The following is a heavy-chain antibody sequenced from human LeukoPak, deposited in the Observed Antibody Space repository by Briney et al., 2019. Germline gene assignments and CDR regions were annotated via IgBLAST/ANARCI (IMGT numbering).Heavy chain of an antibody. V-gene: IGHV3-33*03. J-gene: IGHJ5*02. D-gene: IGHD3-10*01. CDR2: IWHDASDI. CDR3: VKDHLVRGVMAS. CDR1: GFVFSTSV. Sequence: GRSLRLSCAASGFVFSTSVMHWVRQAPGKGLEWVALIWHDASDIYYADSVKGRFTISRDNSKNTLYLQTHSLRTEDTGVYYRVKDHLVRGVMASWGQGTLVTVSS.